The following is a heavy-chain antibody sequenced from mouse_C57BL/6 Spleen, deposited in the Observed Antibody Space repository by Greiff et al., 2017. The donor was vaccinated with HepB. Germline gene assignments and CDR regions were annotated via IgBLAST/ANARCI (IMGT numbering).Heavy chain of an antibody. V-gene: IGHV14-1*01. Sequence: VQLQQSGAELVRPGASVKLSCTASGFNIKDYYMHWVKQRPEQGLEWIGRIDPEDGDTEYAPKFQGKATMTADTSSNTAYLQLSSLTSEDTAVYYCTTTYSNYVWYFDVWGTGTTVTVSS. CDR3: TTTYSNYVWYFDV. J-gene: IGHJ1*03. CDR2: IDPEDGDT. CDR1: GFNIKDYY. D-gene: IGHD2-5*01.